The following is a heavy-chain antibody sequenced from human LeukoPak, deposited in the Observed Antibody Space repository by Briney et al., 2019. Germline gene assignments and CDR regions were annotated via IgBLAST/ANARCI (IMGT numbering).Heavy chain of an antibody. J-gene: IGHJ4*02. CDR3: ARAADSSGYDLNY. Sequence: ASETLSLTCTVSGGSISSYYWSWIRQPPGKGLEWIGYIYYSGSTNYNPSLKSRVTISVDTSKNQFSLKLSSVTAADTAVYYCARAADSSGYDLNYWGQGTLVTVSS. CDR2: IYYSGST. D-gene: IGHD3-22*01. CDR1: GGSISSYY. V-gene: IGHV4-59*01.